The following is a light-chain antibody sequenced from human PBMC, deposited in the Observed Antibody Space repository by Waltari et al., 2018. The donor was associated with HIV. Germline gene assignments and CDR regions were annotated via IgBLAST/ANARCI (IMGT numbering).Light chain of an antibody. J-gene: IGLJ3*02. Sequence: QSALTQPASVSGSLGQSITISCIRPSGDIGAYTHVSWYQQFPDKAPLLLIRDVTNRHSGIPFRFSASKSGRTATLTISGLQAEDEADYYCSSYITTGTILFGGGTKVTVL. CDR1: SGDIGAYTH. CDR2: DVT. CDR3: SSYITTGTIL. V-gene: IGLV2-14*03.